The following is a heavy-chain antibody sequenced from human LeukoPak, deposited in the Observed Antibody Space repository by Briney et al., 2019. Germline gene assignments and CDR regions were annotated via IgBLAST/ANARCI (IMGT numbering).Heavy chain of an antibody. CDR1: GDSINNNIW. D-gene: IGHD3-9*01. Sequence: SETLSLTCAVSGDSINNNIWWTWVRRPPGKGLEWIGEIHHGGSTNYKPPLKSRVTISVDKSKNQFSLKLTSVTAADTAIYYCARMSATDYYETDYWGQGALVTVSS. J-gene: IGHJ4*02. CDR2: IHHGGST. CDR3: ARMSATDYYETDY. V-gene: IGHV4-4*02.